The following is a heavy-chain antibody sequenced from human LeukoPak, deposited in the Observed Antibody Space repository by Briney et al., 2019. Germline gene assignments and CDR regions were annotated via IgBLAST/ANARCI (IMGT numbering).Heavy chain of an antibody. D-gene: IGHD4-23*01. V-gene: IGHV1-18*01. CDR3: ARDGRYGGHDAFDI. CDR1: GGTFSSYG. J-gene: IGHJ3*02. Sequence: ASVKVSCKASGGTFSSYGISWVRQAPGQGLEWMGWISAYNGNTNYAQKLQGRVTMTTDTSTSTAYMELRSLRSDDTAVYYCARDGRYGGHDAFDIWGQGTMVTVSS. CDR2: ISAYNGNT.